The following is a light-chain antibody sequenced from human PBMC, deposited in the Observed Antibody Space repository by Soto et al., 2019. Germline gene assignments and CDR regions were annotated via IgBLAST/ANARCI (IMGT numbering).Light chain of an antibody. CDR3: QSYDSSQSGPYV. Sequence: QSVLTQPPSVSGAPGQRVTISCTGSSSNIGAGYDVHWYQQLPGTAPKLLIYGNSNRPSGVPDRFSGSKSGTSASLAITGLQAEDEADYYCQSYDSSQSGPYVFGTRTKLTVL. CDR2: GNS. CDR1: SSNIGAGYD. J-gene: IGLJ1*01. V-gene: IGLV1-40*01.